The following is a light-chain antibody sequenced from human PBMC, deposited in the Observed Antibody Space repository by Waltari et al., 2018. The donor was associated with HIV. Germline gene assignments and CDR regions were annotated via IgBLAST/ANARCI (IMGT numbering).Light chain of an antibody. CDR1: QSVLYSSNNKNY. J-gene: IGKJ3*01. Sequence: DIVMTQSPDSLAVSLGERATINCKSSQSVLYSSNNKNYLAWYQQKPGQPPKLLIYWASTRESGVPSKFSGSGSGTDFTLTISSLQPEDFATYYCQQYHTYPFTFGPGTKVDIK. V-gene: IGKV4-1*01. CDR3: QQYHTYPFT. CDR2: WAS.